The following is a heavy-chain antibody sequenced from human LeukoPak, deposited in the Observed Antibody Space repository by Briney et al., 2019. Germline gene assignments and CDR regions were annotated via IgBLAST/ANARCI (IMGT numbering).Heavy chain of an antibody. D-gene: IGHD5-12*01. CDR3: ARDRSRYSGYDLGY. J-gene: IGHJ4*02. CDR2: INPNSDGT. V-gene: IGHV1-2*02. Sequence: ASVKVSCKASGYTFTGYYMHWVRQAPGQGLEWMGWINPNSDGTNYAQKFQGRVTMTRDTSISTAYMELSRLRSDDTAVYYCARDRSRYSGYDLGYWGQGTLVTVSS. CDR1: GYTFTGYY.